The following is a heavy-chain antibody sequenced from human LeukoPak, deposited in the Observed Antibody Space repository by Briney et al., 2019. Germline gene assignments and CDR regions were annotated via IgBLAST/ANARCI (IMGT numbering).Heavy chain of an antibody. Sequence: PSETLSLTCTVSGGSISSYYWSWIRQPPGKGLEWIGYIYYSGSTNYNPSLKSRVTISVDTSKNQFSLKLSSVTAADTAVYYCARDGPLRYFDYWGQGTPVTVSS. J-gene: IGHJ4*02. D-gene: IGHD4-17*01. CDR1: GGSISSYY. CDR2: IYYSGST. CDR3: ARDGPLRYFDY. V-gene: IGHV4-59*01.